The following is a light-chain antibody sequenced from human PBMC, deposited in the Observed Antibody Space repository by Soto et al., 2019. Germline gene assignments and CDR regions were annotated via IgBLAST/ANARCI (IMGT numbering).Light chain of an antibody. CDR2: DAS. Sequence: DIQMTQSPSTLSASVGDRVTITCRASQSIRGWLAWYQQKPGKAPKLLIYDASTLEGGVPSRFSGSGSGTEFTLTISSLQPDDFATYYCQQASSFPLTFGGGTKVEVQ. V-gene: IGKV1-5*01. CDR1: QSIRGW. J-gene: IGKJ4*01. CDR3: QQASSFPLT.